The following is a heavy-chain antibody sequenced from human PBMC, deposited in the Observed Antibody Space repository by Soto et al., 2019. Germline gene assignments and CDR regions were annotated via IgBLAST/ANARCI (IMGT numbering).Heavy chain of an antibody. CDR1: GFTFSDYY. D-gene: IGHD3-3*01. Sequence: QVQLVESGGGLVKPGGSLRLSCAASGFTFSDYYMSWIRQAPGKGLEWVSYISSSGNTIYYADSVKGRFTISRDNAKNSLYLQLDRLRAEDTAVYYCARDEIYYDWISTGGMDVWGQGTTVTVSS. CDR3: ARDEIYYDWISTGGMDV. CDR2: ISSSGNTI. J-gene: IGHJ6*02. V-gene: IGHV3-11*01.